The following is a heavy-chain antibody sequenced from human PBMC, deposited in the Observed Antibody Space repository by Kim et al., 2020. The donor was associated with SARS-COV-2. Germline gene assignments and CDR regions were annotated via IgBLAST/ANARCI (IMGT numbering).Heavy chain of an antibody. Sequence: GGSLRLSCAASGFTFSDYYMSWIRQAPGKALEWVSYISSSSSYTNYADSVKGRFTISRDNAKNSLYLQMNSLRAEDTAVYYCARDLATGRFLEWFQYYYYGMDVWGQGTTVTVSS. CDR2: ISSSSSYT. V-gene: IGHV3-11*05. CDR3: ARDLATGRFLEWFQYYYYGMDV. D-gene: IGHD3-3*01. CDR1: GFTFSDYY. J-gene: IGHJ6*02.